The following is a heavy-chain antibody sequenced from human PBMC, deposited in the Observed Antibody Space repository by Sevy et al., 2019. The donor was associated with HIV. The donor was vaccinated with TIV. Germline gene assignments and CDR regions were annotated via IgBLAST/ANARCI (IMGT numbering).Heavy chain of an antibody. CDR2: ISFDGTDK. J-gene: IGHJ3*01. Sequence: WGSLRLSCAASGFTFSSYPMHWVRQAPGKGLEWVSFISFDGTDKYYADSVKDRFTITRDNSKNTLFLQMNSLRAEDSAFYYCVRETTMLPRGAFDFWGQGTMVTVSS. CDR3: VRETTMLPRGAFDF. D-gene: IGHD3-10*01. V-gene: IGHV3-30-3*01. CDR1: GFTFSSYP.